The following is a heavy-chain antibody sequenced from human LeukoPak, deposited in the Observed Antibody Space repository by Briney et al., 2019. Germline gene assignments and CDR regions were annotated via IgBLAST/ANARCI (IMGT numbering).Heavy chain of an antibody. V-gene: IGHV4-59*08. Sequence: SETLSLTCTVSGGSISSYYWSWIRQPPGKGLEWIGYIYYSGSTNYNPSLKSRVTISVDTSKNHFSLKLSSVTAADTAVYYCARLLVGASVHSDYWGQGTLVTVSS. CDR3: ARLLVGASVHSDY. D-gene: IGHD1-26*01. CDR2: IYYSGST. CDR1: GGSISSYY. J-gene: IGHJ4*02.